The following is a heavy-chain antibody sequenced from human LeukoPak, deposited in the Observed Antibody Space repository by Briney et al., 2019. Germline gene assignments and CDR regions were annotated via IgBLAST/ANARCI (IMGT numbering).Heavy chain of an antibody. D-gene: IGHD4-17*01. V-gene: IGHV1-46*01. CDR3: AREDADYTFSFDF. CDR1: GYTFTRNY. J-gene: IGHJ4*02. CDR2: INPRGGST. Sequence: ASVKVSCKAYGYTFTRNYMHWVRQAPGQGLEWMGIINPRGGSTTYAQKFQGRLTMTRDTSTSTVYMELSSLRSEDTAVYYCAREDADYTFSFDFWGQGTLVTVSS.